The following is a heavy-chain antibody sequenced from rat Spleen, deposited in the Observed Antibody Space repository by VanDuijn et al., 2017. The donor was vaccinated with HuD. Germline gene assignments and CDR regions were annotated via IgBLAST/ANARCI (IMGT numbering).Heavy chain of an antibody. D-gene: IGHD1-10*01. Sequence: EVQLVESGGGLVQPGRSLKLSCVASGFTFSDYNMAWVRQAPKKGLEWVTTISYDGSSTYYRDSVKGRFTVSRDNAKSTLYLQMDSLRSEDTATYYCARTTWNVMDAWGQGASVTVSS. V-gene: IGHV5-7*01. CDR1: GFTFSDYN. CDR3: ARTTWNVMDA. J-gene: IGHJ4*01. CDR2: ISYDGSST.